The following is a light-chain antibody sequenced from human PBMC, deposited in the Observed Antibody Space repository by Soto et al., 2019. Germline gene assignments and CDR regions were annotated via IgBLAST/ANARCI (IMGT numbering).Light chain of an antibody. CDR2: DVN. CDR1: SSDVGGYNS. CDR3: CSYAGSYTFV. V-gene: IGLV2-11*01. J-gene: IGLJ2*01. Sequence: QSVLTQPRSGSGSPGQSVAISCTGTSSDVGGYNSVSWYQQHPGKAPKLMIFDVNKRPSRVPDRFSGSKSGNTASLTISGLQAEDEGDYYCCSYAGSYTFVFGGGTKLTVL.